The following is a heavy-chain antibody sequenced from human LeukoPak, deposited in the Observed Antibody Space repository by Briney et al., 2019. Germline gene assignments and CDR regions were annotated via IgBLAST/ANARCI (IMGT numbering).Heavy chain of an antibody. V-gene: IGHV3-13*01. CDR1: GFNFKNYD. Sequence: GGSLRLSCAASGFNFKNYDFHWVRQVAGKRLEWVSGIGTVTDTFYLDSVEGRFTISRENAKNSFYLQMNGLRAGDTAVYYCARGWGGHGRSWGALDFWGQGILVTVSS. J-gene: IGHJ4*02. CDR3: ARGWGGHGRSWGALDF. CDR2: IGTVTDT. D-gene: IGHD3-16*01.